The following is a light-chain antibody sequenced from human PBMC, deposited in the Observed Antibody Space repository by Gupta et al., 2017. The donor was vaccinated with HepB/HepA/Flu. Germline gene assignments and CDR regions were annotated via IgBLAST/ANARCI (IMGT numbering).Light chain of an antibody. J-gene: IGLJ2*01. CDR1: SPNIGSNT. V-gene: IGLV1-44*01. CDR2: SNH. Sequence: SVMTQPPSVSGTPGQRVSLSCSGSSPNIGSNTVNWYQQLPGTAPKLLFYSNHQRPSGVPDRLSGSKSGTTASLAISGLQSGDEADYYCAAWDDSLNGVVFGGGTKLTVL. CDR3: AAWDDSLNGVV.